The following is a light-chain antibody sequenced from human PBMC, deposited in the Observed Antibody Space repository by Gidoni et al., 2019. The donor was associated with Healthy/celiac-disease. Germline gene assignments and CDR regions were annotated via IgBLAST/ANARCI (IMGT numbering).Light chain of an antibody. Sequence: DIVMSHPPDSLTVSLGARATINCKSSQSGLYSSNNKNYLAWYQQKPGQPPKLLIYWASTRESGVPDRFSGSGSGTDFTLTISSLQAEDVAVYYCQQYYSTPCSFGQGTKLEIK. CDR3: QQYYSTPCS. CDR2: WAS. V-gene: IGKV4-1*01. J-gene: IGKJ2*04. CDR1: QSGLYSSNNKNY.